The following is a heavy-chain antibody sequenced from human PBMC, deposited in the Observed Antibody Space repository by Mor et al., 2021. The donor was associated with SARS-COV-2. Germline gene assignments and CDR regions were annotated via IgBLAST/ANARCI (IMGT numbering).Heavy chain of an antibody. CDR3: ARDHLYYYYGMDV. Sequence: ISVDTSKNQFSLKLSSVTAADTAVYYCARDHLYYYYGMDVWGQGTTVTVSS. J-gene: IGHJ6*02. V-gene: IGHV4-30-2*04.